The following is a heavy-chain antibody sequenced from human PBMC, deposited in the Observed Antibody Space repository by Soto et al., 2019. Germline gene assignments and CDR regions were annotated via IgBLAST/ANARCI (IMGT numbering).Heavy chain of an antibody. CDR2: IYIGGST. CDR1: GFTVSSNY. Sequence: EVQLVESGGGLIQPGGSLRLSCAASGFTVSSNYMSWVRQAPGKGLEWVSVIYIGGSTYYADSVKGRFTISRDNSKNTGYLHMNSLRAEATPADYRARDRVESGYPEYFQHWGQGTLVTVSS. D-gene: IGHD3-22*01. J-gene: IGHJ1*01. CDR3: ARDRVESGYPEYFQH. V-gene: IGHV3-53*01.